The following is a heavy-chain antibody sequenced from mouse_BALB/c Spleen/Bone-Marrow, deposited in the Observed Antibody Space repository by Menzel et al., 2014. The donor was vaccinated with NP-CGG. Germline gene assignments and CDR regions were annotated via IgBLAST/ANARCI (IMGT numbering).Heavy chain of an antibody. Sequence: VKVVESGPGLVAPSQSLSITCTVSGSSLTSYGVHWVRRPPGKVLEWLGVIWAGGSTDYNSALMSRLSISKDNSKSQVLLKMNSLQTDDTAMYYCARGSYYEGAMDYWGQGTSVTVSS. CDR1: GSSLTSYG. CDR3: ARGSYYEGAMDY. D-gene: IGHD1-1*01. V-gene: IGHV2-9*02. CDR2: IWAGGST. J-gene: IGHJ4*01.